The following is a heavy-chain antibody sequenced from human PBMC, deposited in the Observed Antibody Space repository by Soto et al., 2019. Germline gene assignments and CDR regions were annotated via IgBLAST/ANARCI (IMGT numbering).Heavy chain of an antibody. J-gene: IGHJ4*02. CDR1: GGSISSGGYS. Sequence: SETLSLTCAVSGGSISSGGYSWSWIRQPPGKGLEWIGYIYHSGSTYYNPSLKSRVTISVDRSKNQFSLKLSSVTAADTAVYYCAREVDYAVDYWGQGTLVTVSS. CDR2: IYHSGST. V-gene: IGHV4-30-2*01. D-gene: IGHD4-17*01. CDR3: AREVDYAVDY.